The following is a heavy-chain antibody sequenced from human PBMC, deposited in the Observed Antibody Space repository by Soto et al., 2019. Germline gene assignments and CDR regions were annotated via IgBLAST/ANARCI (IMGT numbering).Heavy chain of an antibody. CDR2: ISPNSGNT. CDR3: VKERDSNSWATRDV. CDR1: GYTFTRNG. Sequence: QVHLVQSGAEVKKPGASVNVSCKTSGYTFTRNGISWVRQAPGQGLEWMGWISPNSGNTKYAQKLQGRVIITTDTSTSTAYMELRSLRSDDTAVYYFVKERDSNSWATRDVWGPGTTVTVSS. J-gene: IGHJ6*02. V-gene: IGHV1-18*01. D-gene: IGHD3-22*01.